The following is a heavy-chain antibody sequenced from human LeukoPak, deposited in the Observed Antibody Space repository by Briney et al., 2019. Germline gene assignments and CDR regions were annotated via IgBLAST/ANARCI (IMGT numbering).Heavy chain of an antibody. Sequence: GGFLRLSCAASGFTFSSYWMGWVRQAPGKRLEWVANMNIDGSEKYYADSVKGRFTISRDNARNSVYLQMNSLRVEDTAVYYCAVPRGYVIWWYWGQGTLVTVSS. D-gene: IGHD5-12*01. J-gene: IGHJ4*02. CDR1: GFTFSSYW. CDR3: AVPRGYVIWWY. V-gene: IGHV3-7*01. CDR2: MNIDGSEK.